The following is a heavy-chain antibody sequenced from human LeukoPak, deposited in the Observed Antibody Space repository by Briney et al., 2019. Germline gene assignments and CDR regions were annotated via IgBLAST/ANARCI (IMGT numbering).Heavy chain of an antibody. Sequence: SETLSLTCTVSGGSISTYYWSWLRQPAGKGLEWIGQIYPAGSTNYNPALKSRVAMSVDTSKNQFSLILSSVTAADTAVYYCARSSMGYYVDRRDLIWFDPWGQGTRVTVSS. V-gene: IGHV4-4*07. D-gene: IGHD3-16*01. CDR3: ARSSMGYYVDRRDLIWFDP. J-gene: IGHJ5*02. CDR2: IYPAGST. CDR1: GGSISTYY.